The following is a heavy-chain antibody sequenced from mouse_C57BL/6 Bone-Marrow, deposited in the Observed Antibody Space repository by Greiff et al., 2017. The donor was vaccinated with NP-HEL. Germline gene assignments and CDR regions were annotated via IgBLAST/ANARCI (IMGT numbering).Heavy chain of an antibody. CDR3: AREGRWLRRGYGYVDG. J-gene: IGHJ1*03. D-gene: IGHD2-2*01. CDR2: ISAGDGCT. V-gene: IGHV1-53*01. Sequence: VQLLQPGAELVKPGGSVKLSCTSSGFTFTSYWMSWVRQTPGQGLEWFGTISAGDGCTNYPEKLKSQATLTVDKSSSTAYMQLSSLTSDDSAVNYCAREGRWLRRGYGYVDGWDTGTTVTVSS. CDR1: GFTFTSYW.